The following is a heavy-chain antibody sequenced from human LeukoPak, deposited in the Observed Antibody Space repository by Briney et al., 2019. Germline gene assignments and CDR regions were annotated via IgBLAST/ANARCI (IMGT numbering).Heavy chain of an antibody. Sequence: GGSLRLSCAASRFTFSSYSMNWVRQAPGKGLEWVSSISSSSSYIYYADSVKGRFTISRDNAKNSLYLQMNSLRAEDTAVYYCARGLGSARPADNWGQGTLVTVSS. D-gene: IGHD6-6*01. J-gene: IGHJ4*02. V-gene: IGHV3-21*01. CDR3: ARGLGSARPADN. CDR2: ISSSSSYI. CDR1: RFTFSSYS.